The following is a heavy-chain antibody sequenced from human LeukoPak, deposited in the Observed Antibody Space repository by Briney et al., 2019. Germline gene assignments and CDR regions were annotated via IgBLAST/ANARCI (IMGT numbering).Heavy chain of an antibody. CDR2: IYYSGST. V-gene: IGHV4-59*01. J-gene: IGHJ5*02. Sequence: SETLSLTCSISGVSISTYYWSWIRQPPGKGLEWIGHIYYSGSTNYNPSLKSRVTISVDMSNNRFSLNLTSVTAADTAVYYCARGGYGDYEYNWFAPWGQGTLVTVSS. D-gene: IGHD4-17*01. CDR1: GVSISTYY. CDR3: ARGGYGDYEYNWFAP.